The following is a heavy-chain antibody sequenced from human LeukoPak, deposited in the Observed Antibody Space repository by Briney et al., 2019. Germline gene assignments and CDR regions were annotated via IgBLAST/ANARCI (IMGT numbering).Heavy chain of an antibody. V-gene: IGHV3-74*01. CDR2: IIQDGSVT. CDR3: ATDDYRGLGY. J-gene: IGHJ4*02. CDR1: GITFSNYY. Sequence: GGSLRLSCVTSGITFSNYYMHLVRQTPGEGLLWVSHIIQDGSVTFYADSVKGRFTISRDNAKNTVYLQMNSLRVEDTAVYYCATDDYRGLGYWGQGTLVTVSS. D-gene: IGHD3-16*01.